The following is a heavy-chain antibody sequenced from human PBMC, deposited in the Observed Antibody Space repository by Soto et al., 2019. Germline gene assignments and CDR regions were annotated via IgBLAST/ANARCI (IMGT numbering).Heavy chain of an antibody. CDR2: ISYDGSNK. CDR1: GFTFSSYG. D-gene: IGHD2-15*01. Sequence: QVQLVESGGGVVQPGRSLRLSCAASGFTFSSYGMHWVRQAPGKGLEWVAVISYDGSNKYYADSVKGRFTISRDNSKNTLYLQMNSLRAEDTAVYYCAKDETPTPEALYYFDYWGQGTLVTVSS. J-gene: IGHJ4*02. V-gene: IGHV3-30*18. CDR3: AKDETPTPEALYYFDY.